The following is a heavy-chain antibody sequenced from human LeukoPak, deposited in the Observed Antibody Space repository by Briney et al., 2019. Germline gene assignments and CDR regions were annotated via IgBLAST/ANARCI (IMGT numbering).Heavy chain of an antibody. CDR1: GFTFSSYG. Sequence: GGSLRLSCAASGFTFSSYGMHWVRQAPGKGLEWVSSITSSSIHTFYADSVRGRFTISRDNAKNSLYLQMNSLRAEDTAVYYCAKLILAGYFGFDYWGQGTLVTVSS. V-gene: IGHV3-21*01. CDR3: AKLILAGYFGFDY. J-gene: IGHJ4*02. CDR2: ITSSSIHT. D-gene: IGHD3-9*01.